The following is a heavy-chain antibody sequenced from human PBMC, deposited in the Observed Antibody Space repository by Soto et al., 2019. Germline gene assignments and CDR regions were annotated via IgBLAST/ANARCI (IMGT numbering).Heavy chain of an antibody. J-gene: IGHJ4*02. V-gene: IGHV1-18*01. D-gene: IGHD2-21*01. CDR3: TTEGELWGDGVDY. Sequence: QVQLVQSGAEVKKPGASVKVSCKTSGYTFTTYGISWVRQAPGQGLEWMGWISTFNGNTKYAQDLQDRVTLTTDTPTGPAHMEMGGLTSDDPAGFYCTTEGELWGDGVDYWGQGTLVTVSA. CDR1: GYTFTTYG. CDR2: ISTFNGNT.